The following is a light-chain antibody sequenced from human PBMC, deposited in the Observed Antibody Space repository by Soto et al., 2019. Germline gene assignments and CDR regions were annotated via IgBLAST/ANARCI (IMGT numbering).Light chain of an antibody. V-gene: IGKV4-1*01. Sequence: DIVMTQSPDSLAVSLGERATINCKSSQSVLYSSNNKNHLTWFQQKPGQPPKLLIYWASTRESGVPDRFSGSGSGTDFTLTISSLQPDDFATYYCQQYNSYSPLTFGGGTKVDIK. CDR1: QSVLYSSNNKNH. CDR3: QQYNSYSPLT. CDR2: WAS. J-gene: IGKJ4*01.